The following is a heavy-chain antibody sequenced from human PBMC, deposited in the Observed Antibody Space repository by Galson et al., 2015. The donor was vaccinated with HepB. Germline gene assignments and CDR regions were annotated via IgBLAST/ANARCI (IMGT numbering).Heavy chain of an antibody. CDR1: GGSISSYY. V-gene: IGHV4-59*01. Sequence: ETLSLTCTVSGGSISSYYWSWIRQPPGKGLEWIGYIYYSGSTNYNPSLKSRVTISVDTSKNQFSLKLSSVTAADTAVYYCARDPYYYDSSGYQTAFDIWGQGTMVTVSS. D-gene: IGHD3-22*01. CDR3: ARDPYYYDSSGYQTAFDI. CDR2: IYYSGST. J-gene: IGHJ3*02.